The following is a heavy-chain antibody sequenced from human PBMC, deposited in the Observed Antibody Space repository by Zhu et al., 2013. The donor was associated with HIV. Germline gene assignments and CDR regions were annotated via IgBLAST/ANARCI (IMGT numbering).Heavy chain of an antibody. J-gene: IGHJ4*02. V-gene: IGHV1-8*03. D-gene: IGHD4-17*01. CDR2: MDPHSGNT. CDR3: ARGATVVTNFDY. CDR1: GYTFINFH. Sequence: QAQLVQSGAEVKNPGASVKVSCKASGYTFINFHINWVRQATGQGLEWMGWMDPHSGNTGYAQKFQGRVTITRNTSISTAYMELSSLRSEDTAMYYCARGATVVTNFDYWGQGTLVTVSS.